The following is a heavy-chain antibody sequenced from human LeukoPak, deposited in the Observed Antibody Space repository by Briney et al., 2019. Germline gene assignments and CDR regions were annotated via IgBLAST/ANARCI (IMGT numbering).Heavy chain of an antibody. CDR2: IYYSGST. Sequence: SETLSLTCTVSGGSISTYYWSWIPQPPGKGLEWIGYIYYSGSTNYNPSLRSRVTISVDTSKNQCSLKVNFVTAADTAVYYCARVSGGYDDYWGQGALVTVSS. CDR3: ARVSGGYDDY. V-gene: IGHV4-59*01. J-gene: IGHJ4*02. D-gene: IGHD5-12*01. CDR1: GGSISTYY.